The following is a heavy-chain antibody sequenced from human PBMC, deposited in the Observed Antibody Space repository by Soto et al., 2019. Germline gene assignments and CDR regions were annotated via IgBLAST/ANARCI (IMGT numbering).Heavy chain of an antibody. V-gene: IGHV3-23*01. Sequence: GESRRVSCCASGVTCSNYTRNWVRQAPGKGLEWVSLVSATAGTTYYTDSVKGRFTISRDNSRNTVYLQMNSLRADDTAVYYCAKDRLAGGFDYWGQGTLVTVSS. D-gene: IGHD3-16*01. CDR2: VSATAGTT. J-gene: IGHJ4*02. CDR3: AKDRLAGGFDY. CDR1: GVTCSNYT.